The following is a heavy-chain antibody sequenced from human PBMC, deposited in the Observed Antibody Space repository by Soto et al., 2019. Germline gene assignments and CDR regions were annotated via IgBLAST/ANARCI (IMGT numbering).Heavy chain of an antibody. D-gene: IGHD3-3*01. Sequence: GGSLRLSCAASGFTFSSYAMSWVRQAPGKGLEWVSAISGSGGSTYYADSVKGRFTISRDNSKNTLYLQMNSLRAEDTAVYYCAKGSYYDFWSGYYDYWGQGTLVTVSS. CDR1: GFTFSSYA. CDR3: AKGSYYDFWSGYYDY. J-gene: IGHJ4*02. V-gene: IGHV3-23*01. CDR2: ISGSGGST.